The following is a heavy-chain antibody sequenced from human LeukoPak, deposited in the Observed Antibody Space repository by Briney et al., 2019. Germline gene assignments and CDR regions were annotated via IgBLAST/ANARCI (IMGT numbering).Heavy chain of an antibody. J-gene: IGHJ4*02. CDR1: GFTVSSHA. CDR2: MSATGESI. V-gene: IGHV3-23*01. CDR3: AKYYDNSMGHH. D-gene: IGHD3-22*01. Sequence: GGSLRLSCAASGFTVSSHAMSWVRQAPGKGLEWVSGMSATGESIYYADSVKGRFTISRDSSKNTLYLQMNGLRAEDTAVYYCAKYYDNSMGHHRGQGTLVTVSS.